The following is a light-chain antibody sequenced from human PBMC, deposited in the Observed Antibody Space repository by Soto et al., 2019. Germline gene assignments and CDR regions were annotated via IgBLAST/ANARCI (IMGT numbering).Light chain of an antibody. V-gene: IGKV1-9*01. CDR1: QGISSY. J-gene: IGKJ2*01. Sequence: IQLTQSPSSLSASVGDRVTITCRASQGISSYLAWYQQKPGKAPKFLIYAASTLQRGVPSRFSGSGSGTDFTLIISSLQPEDFATYFCQQLNSYSQTFGQGTELEIK. CDR2: AAS. CDR3: QQLNSYSQT.